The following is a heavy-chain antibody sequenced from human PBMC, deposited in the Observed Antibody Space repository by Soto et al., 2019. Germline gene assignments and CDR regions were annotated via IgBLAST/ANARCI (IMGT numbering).Heavy chain of an antibody. CDR2: IIPSFTAA. D-gene: IGHD3-16*01. CDR3: AREKENSRALRVADDFDI. Sequence: QLQLVQSGAEVKKPGSSVKVSCKASGGTFNSYAISWLRQDPGQGLEWMGEIIPSFTAANYARKFQGRVTITADESTSTAYMDLSSLTSEDTAMYYLAREKENSRALRVADDFDIWGQGTMVTVSS. J-gene: IGHJ3*02. V-gene: IGHV1-69*01. CDR1: GGTFNSYA.